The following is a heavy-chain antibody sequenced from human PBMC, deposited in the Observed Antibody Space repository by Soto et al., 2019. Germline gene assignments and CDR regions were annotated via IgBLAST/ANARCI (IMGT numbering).Heavy chain of an antibody. V-gene: IGHV3-23*01. J-gene: IGHJ4*02. D-gene: IGHD6-13*01. CDR3: AKVSGSWYAGFFDL. CDR1: GFTFSTYR. CDR2: LSDSGGSI. Sequence: PGGSLGLSCAASGFTFSTYRMNWVRQAPGKGLEWVSGLSDSGGSIYYADSVKGRFTISRDNSMNTLYLQMNTLRAEDTAVYYCAKVSGSWYAGFFDLWGQGTLVTVSS.